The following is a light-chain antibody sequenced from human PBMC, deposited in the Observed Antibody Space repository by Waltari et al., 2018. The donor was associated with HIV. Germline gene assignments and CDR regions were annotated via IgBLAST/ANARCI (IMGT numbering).Light chain of an antibody. CDR2: EVS. Sequence: QSALTQPPSASGSPGQSVTTSCTGTSSDVGGYKYVSWYQQHPGKAPKLMIYEVSKRPSGVPDRFSGSKSGNTASLTVSGLQAEDEADYYCSSYAGSNNLVFGTGTKVTVL. V-gene: IGLV2-8*01. CDR1: SSDVGGYKY. CDR3: SSYAGSNNLV. J-gene: IGLJ1*01.